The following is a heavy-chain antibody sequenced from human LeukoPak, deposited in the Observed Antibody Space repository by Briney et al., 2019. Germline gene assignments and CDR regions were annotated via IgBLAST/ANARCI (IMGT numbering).Heavy chain of an antibody. V-gene: IGHV3-30*18. J-gene: IGHJ4*02. CDR1: GFTFNTYA. Sequence: GGSLRLSCEASGFTSGFTFNTYAMHWVRQAPGKGLEWVAVISYDEDNKYYADSVKGRFTVSRDNSKNTLYLQMNSLRPDDTAVYYCVKGRVYSGSGLFDYWGQGTLVTVSS. CDR2: ISYDEDNK. D-gene: IGHD3-10*01. CDR3: VKGRVYSGSGLFDY.